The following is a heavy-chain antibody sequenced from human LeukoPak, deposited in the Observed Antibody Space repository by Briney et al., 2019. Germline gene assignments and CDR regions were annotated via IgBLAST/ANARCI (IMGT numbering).Heavy chain of an antibody. J-gene: IGHJ4*02. CDR2: IIPIFGTA. D-gene: IGHD3-22*01. CDR3: ATPYYYDSSGYPDYFDY. V-gene: IGHV1-69*05. CDR1: GGTFSSYA. Sequence: EASVKVSCKASGGTFSSYAISWVRQALGQGLEWMGRIIPIFGTANYAQKFQGRVTITTDESTSTAYMELSSLRSEDTAVYYCATPYYYDSSGYPDYFDYWGQGTLVTVPS.